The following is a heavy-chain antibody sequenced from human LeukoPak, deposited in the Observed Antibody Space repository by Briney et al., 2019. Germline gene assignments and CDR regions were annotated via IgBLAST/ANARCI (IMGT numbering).Heavy chain of an antibody. CDR1: GGSFSGYY. V-gene: IGHV4-34*01. J-gene: IGHJ3*02. CDR2: INHSGST. D-gene: IGHD6-13*01. Sequence: SETLSLTCAVYGGSFSGYYWSWIRQPPGKGLEWIGEINHSGSTNYNPSLKSRVTISVDTSKNQFSLKLSSVTAADTAVYYCARGGQSGIAAAGRDAFDIWGQGTMVTVSS. CDR3: ARGGQSGIAAAGRDAFDI.